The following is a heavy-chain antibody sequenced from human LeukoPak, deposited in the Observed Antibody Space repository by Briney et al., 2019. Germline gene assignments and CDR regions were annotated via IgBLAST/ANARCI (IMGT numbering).Heavy chain of an antibody. V-gene: IGHV1-46*01. CDR3: ARDRGSGWYEGVFDY. CDR1: GYTFTSYY. D-gene: IGHD6-19*01. J-gene: IGHJ4*02. CDR2: INPSGGST. Sequence: ASVKVSCKAPGYTFTSYYMHWVRQAPGQGLEWMGIINPSGGSTSYAQKFQGRVTMTRDTSTSTVYRELSSLRSEDTAVYYCARDRGSGWYEGVFDYWGQGTLVTVSS.